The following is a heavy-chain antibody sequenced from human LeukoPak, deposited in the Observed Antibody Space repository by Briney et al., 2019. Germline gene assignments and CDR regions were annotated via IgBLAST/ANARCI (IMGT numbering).Heavy chain of an antibody. J-gene: IGHJ5*02. D-gene: IGHD1-1*01. CDR3: ARQGILPGGTNWFDP. CDR1: GDSTSSDRYY. V-gene: IGHV4-39*01. CDR2: IYYSGST. Sequence: SETLSLTCTISGDSTSSDRYYGGWVRQPPGKGLEWIGNIYYSGSTYYNPSPKSRVTMPVDTSKNQFFLKLNSVTAADTAVYYCARQGILPGGTNWFDPWGQGTLVTVSS.